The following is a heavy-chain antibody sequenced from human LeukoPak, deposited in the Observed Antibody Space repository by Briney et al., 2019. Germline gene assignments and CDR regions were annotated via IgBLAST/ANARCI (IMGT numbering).Heavy chain of an antibody. CDR1: GFTFSDYY. Sequence: PGGSLRLSCVASGFTFSDYYMGWIRQAPGKGLEWVSYISYSGTIYYADSVQGRSTISRDNAKNSLYLQMNSLRVEDTAVYYCAKDILAAGLFFDYWGQGTLVTVSS. CDR2: ISYSGTI. CDR3: AKDILAAGLFFDY. V-gene: IGHV3-11*04. D-gene: IGHD6-13*01. J-gene: IGHJ4*02.